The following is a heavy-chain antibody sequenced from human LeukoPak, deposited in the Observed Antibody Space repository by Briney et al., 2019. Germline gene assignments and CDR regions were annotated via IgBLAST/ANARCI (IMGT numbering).Heavy chain of an antibody. CDR3: ARRGIAVAGNFYDY. J-gene: IGHJ4*02. Sequence: PSQTLSLTCTVSGGSISSGSYYWSWIRQPAGKGLEWIGRIYTSVSTNFNPSLKSRVSISLDTSQNQFSLKVSTVTAADTAVYYCARRGIAVAGNFYDYWGQGTLVTVSS. CDR2: IYTSVST. D-gene: IGHD6-19*01. V-gene: IGHV4-61*02. CDR1: GGSISSGSYY.